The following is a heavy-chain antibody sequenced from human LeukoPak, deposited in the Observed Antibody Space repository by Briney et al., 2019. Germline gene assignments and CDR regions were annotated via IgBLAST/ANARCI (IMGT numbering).Heavy chain of an antibody. J-gene: IGHJ3*02. CDR2: IKQDGSEK. D-gene: IGHD3-3*01. CDR3: ARSPPPTYDFWSGYYTSAFDI. CDR1: GFTFSSYW. V-gene: IGHV3-7*01. Sequence: GGSLRLSCAASGFTFSSYWMSWVRQAPGKGLEWVANIKQDGSEKYYADSVKGRFTISRDNAKNSLYLQMNSLRAEDTAVYYCARSPPPTYDFWSGYYTSAFDIWGQGTMVTVSS.